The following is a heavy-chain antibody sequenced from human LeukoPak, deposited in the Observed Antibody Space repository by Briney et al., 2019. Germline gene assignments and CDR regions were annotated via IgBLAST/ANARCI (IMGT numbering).Heavy chain of an antibody. CDR3: ARATVEDAFDI. J-gene: IGHJ3*02. CDR1: GGSISRGGHY. CDR2: IYYSGSN. Sequence: SETLSLTCTVSGGSISRGGHYWSWIRQHPGKGLEWIGYIYYSGSNYYNPPLKSRVTISVDRSKNQFSLKLSSVTAADTAVYYCARATVEDAFDIWGQGTMVTVSS. V-gene: IGHV4-31*03. D-gene: IGHD4-23*01.